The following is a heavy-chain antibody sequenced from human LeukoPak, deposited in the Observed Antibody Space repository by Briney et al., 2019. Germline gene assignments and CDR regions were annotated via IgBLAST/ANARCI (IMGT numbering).Heavy chain of an antibody. V-gene: IGHV4-39*01. J-gene: IGHJ4*02. Sequence: PSETLSLTCTVSGASISSSSYYWGWIRQPPGKGLEWIGSIHYSGSTYYNPSLKSRVTISVDTSKNQFSLKLSSVTAADTAVYYCAGPQSSGWYTAFDYWGQGTLVSVSS. CDR2: IHYSGST. D-gene: IGHD6-19*01. CDR1: GASISSSSYY. CDR3: AGPQSSGWYTAFDY.